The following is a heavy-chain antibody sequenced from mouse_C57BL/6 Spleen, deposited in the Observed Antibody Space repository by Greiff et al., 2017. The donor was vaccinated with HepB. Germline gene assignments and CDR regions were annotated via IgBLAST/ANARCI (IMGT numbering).Heavy chain of an antibody. CDR2: IDPSDSYT. V-gene: IGHV1-50*01. CDR3: ARKLYYGSSYWYFDV. D-gene: IGHD1-1*01. Sequence: QVQLQQPGAELVKPGASVKLSCKASGYTFTSYRMQWVKQRPGQGLEWIGEIDPSDSYTNYNQKFKGKATLTVDTSSSTAYMQLSSLTSEDSAVYYCARKLYYGSSYWYFDVWGTGTTVTVSS. CDR1: GYTFTSYR. J-gene: IGHJ1*03.